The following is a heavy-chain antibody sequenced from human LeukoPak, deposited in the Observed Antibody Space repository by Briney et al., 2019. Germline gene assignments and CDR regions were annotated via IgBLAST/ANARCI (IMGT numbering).Heavy chain of an antibody. V-gene: IGHV4-61*01. Sequence: SETLSLTCTVSGGSVSSGSYYWSWIRQPPGKGLEWIGYIYYSGSTNYNPSLKSRVTISVDTSKNQFSLKLSSVTAADTAVYYCARNSLLWFGERLEAFDIWGQGTMVTVSS. J-gene: IGHJ3*02. CDR2: IYYSGST. D-gene: IGHD3-10*01. CDR1: GGSVSSGSYY. CDR3: ARNSLLWFGERLEAFDI.